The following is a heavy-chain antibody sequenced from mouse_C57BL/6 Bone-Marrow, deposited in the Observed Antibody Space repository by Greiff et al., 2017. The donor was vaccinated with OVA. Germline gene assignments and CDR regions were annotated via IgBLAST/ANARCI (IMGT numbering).Heavy chain of an antibody. D-gene: IGHD1-1*01. V-gene: IGHV1-80*01. CDR2: IYPGDGDT. CDR1: GYAFSSYW. CDR3: ARLDYYGSSLYWYFDV. Sequence: VKLQESGAELVKPGASVKISCKASGYAFSSYWMNWVKQRPGKGLEWIGQIYPGDGDTNYNGKFKGKATLTADKSSSTAYMQLSSLTSEDSAVYFCARLDYYGSSLYWYFDVWGTGTTVTVSS. J-gene: IGHJ1*03.